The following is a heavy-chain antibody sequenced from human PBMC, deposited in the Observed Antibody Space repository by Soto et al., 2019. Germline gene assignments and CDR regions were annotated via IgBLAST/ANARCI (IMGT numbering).Heavy chain of an antibody. CDR1: GYTFTSYG. D-gene: IGHD6-13*01. V-gene: IGHV1-18*01. CDR2: ISGYNGNT. Sequence: ASVKVSCKASGYTFTSYGIHWVRQAPGQVLEWMGWISGYNGNTHYAQKFQGRVTMTTDTSTTTAYMDLRNLRSDDTAVYYCGRERDGSSWSSAEYLQHWGQGTLVNVSS. J-gene: IGHJ1*01. CDR3: GRERDGSSWSSAEYLQH.